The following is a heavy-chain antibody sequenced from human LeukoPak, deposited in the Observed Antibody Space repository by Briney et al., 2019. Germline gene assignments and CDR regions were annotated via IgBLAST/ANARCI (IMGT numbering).Heavy chain of an antibody. CDR3: ARAILTTPT. CDR2: ISGSSTI. D-gene: IGHD1-1*01. CDR1: GFTFSSYS. V-gene: IGHV3-48*04. Sequence: GGSLRLSCAASGFTFSSYSMNWVRQAPGKGLEWVSYISGSSTIYYADSVKGRFTISRDNAKNSLYLQMNSLRAEDTAVYYCARAILTTPTWGQGTLVTVSS. J-gene: IGHJ5*02.